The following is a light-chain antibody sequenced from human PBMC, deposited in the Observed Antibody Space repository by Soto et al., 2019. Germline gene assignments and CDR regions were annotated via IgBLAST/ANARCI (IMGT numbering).Light chain of an antibody. CDR1: NIGSKN. CDR3: QVWDSSTGVDV. V-gene: IGLV3-9*01. J-gene: IGLJ1*01. Sequence: SYELTQPLSVSVALGQTARITCGGNNIGSKNVHWYQQKSGQAPVLVIYTDSNRPSGIPERFSGSNSGNTATLTISRAQAGDEADYYCQVWDSSTGVDVFATGTKLTVL. CDR2: TDS.